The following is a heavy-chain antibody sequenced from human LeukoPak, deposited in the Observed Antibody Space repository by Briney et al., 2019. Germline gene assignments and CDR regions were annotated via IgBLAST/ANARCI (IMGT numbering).Heavy chain of an antibody. CDR1: GYTFTSYD. CDR2: MNPNSGNT. V-gene: IGHV1-8*01. J-gene: IGHJ4*02. CDR3: ASLVPYYGSGSYYKTFDY. Sequence: GASVKVSCKASGYTFTSYDINWVRQATGQGLEWMGWMNPNSGNTGYAQKFQGRVTMTRNTSISTAYMELSSLRSEDTAVYYCASLVPYYGSGSYYKTFDYWGLGTLVTVSS. D-gene: IGHD3-10*01.